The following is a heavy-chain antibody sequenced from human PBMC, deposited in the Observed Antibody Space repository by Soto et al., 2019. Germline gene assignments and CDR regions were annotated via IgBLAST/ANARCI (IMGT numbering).Heavy chain of an antibody. J-gene: IGHJ1*01. CDR2: IYYSRIT. CDR1: GASVSGVTYY. Sequence: AETLSHTRSVSGASVSGVTYYWSWIRQPPGKGLEWIWYIYYSRITNYNPSLKSRVTVSVDTSKNQFSLKVSSVTAADTAVYYHASMIVVVNSEYFQHWGQGTLVTVSS. CDR3: ASMIVVVNSEYFQH. D-gene: IGHD3-22*01. V-gene: IGHV4-61*01.